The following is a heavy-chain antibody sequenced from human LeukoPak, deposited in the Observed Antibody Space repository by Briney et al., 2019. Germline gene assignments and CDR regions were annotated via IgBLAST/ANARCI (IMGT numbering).Heavy chain of an antibody. J-gene: IGHJ4*02. CDR3: AKPTRGSGSFLIDF. CDR1: GFTFSSYG. D-gene: IGHD1-26*01. CDR2: IWNDGRDK. V-gene: IGHV3-33*06. Sequence: GGSLRLSCAASGFTFSSYGMHGARQAPGKGLEWVAVIWNDGRDKYYADSVKGRLTISRDNSKNTLYLQMHSLRAEDTAVYYCAKPTRGSGSFLIDFWGQGTLVTVSS.